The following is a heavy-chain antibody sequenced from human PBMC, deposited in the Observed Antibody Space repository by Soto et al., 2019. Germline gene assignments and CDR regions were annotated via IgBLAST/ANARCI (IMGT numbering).Heavy chain of an antibody. CDR2: IKQDGSEK. CDR1: GFTFSSYW. CDR3: ARDSGIAVAGTYYYYYGMDV. V-gene: IGHV3-7*01. Sequence: GGSLRLSCAASGFTFSSYWMSWVRQAPGKGLEWVANIKQDGSEKYYGDSVKGRFTISRDNAKNSLYLQMNSLRAEDTAVYYCARDSGIAVAGTYYYYYGMDVWGQGTTVTVSS. J-gene: IGHJ6*02. D-gene: IGHD6-19*01.